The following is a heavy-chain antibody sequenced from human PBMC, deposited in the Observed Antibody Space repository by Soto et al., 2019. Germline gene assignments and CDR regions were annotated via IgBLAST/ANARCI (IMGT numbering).Heavy chain of an antibody. V-gene: IGHV3-33*01. CDR1: GFTFSSHG. J-gene: IGHJ6*02. CDR3: ARVSDYYDSSGYYLYYYYGMDV. D-gene: IGHD3-22*01. Sequence: PGGSLRLSCAASGFTFSSHGMQWVRQAPGKGLEWVAVIWYDGSNKYYADSVKGRFTISRDNSKNTLYLQMNSLRAEDTAVYYCARVSDYYDSSGYYLYYYYGMDVWGQGTTVTVSS. CDR2: IWYDGSNK.